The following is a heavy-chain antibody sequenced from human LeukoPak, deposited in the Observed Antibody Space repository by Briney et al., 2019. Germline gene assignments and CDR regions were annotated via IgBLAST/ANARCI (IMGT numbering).Heavy chain of an antibody. CDR2: ISSSSSYI. CDR1: GFTFSSYS. D-gene: IGHD4-17*01. CDR3: ARDDYGGNSFNY. J-gene: IGHJ4*02. Sequence: GGSLRLSCAASGFTFSSYSMNWVRQAPGKGLEWVSSISSSSSYIYYADSVKGRFTISRDNAKNSLYLQMNSLRAEDTAVYYCARDDYGGNSFNYWGQGTLVTVSS. V-gene: IGHV3-21*01.